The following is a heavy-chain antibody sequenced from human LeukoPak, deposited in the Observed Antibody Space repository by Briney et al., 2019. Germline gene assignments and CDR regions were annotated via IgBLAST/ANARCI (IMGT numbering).Heavy chain of an antibody. Sequence: GASVKVSCKASGYTFTSYGISWVRQAPGQGLEWMGWISAYNGNTNYAQKLQGRVTMTIDTSTSTAYMELRSLRSNDTAVYYCARLDSGWYWGGGNAFDIWGQGTMVTVSS. CDR3: ARLDSGWYWGGGNAFDI. J-gene: IGHJ3*02. CDR2: ISAYNGNT. V-gene: IGHV1-18*01. D-gene: IGHD6-19*01. CDR1: GYTFTSYG.